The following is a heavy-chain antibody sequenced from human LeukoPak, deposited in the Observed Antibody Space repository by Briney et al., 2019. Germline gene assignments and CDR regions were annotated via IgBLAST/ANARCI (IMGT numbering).Heavy chain of an antibody. CDR3: ARADCSSTSCLFDY. CDR2: IYPGAPDT. Sequence: GESLKISCKGSGYSFTSYWIGWVRQMPGKGLEWMGIIYPGAPDTRYSPSFQGQVTISADKSISTAYLQWSSLKASDTAMYYCARADCSSTSCLFDYWGQGTLVTVSS. D-gene: IGHD2-2*01. J-gene: IGHJ4*02. CDR1: GYSFTSYW. V-gene: IGHV5-51*01.